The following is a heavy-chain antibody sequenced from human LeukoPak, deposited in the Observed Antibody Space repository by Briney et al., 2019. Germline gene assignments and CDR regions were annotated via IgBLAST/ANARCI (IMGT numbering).Heavy chain of an antibody. D-gene: IGHD7-27*01. CDR2: MSPNSGDT. V-gene: IGHV1-8*01. J-gene: IGHJ4*02. Sequence: ASVKVSCKASGYTFTTYDINWVRQATGQGLEWMGWMSPNSGDTGYAQKFQGRVTMTSDSSISTAYMELSSLRSEDTAIYYCVRTPPNWGFDYWGQGTLVTVSS. CDR3: VRTPPNWGFDY. CDR1: GYTFTTYD.